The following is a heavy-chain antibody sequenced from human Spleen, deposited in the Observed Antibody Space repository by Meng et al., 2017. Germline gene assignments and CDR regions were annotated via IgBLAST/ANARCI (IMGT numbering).Heavy chain of an antibody. CDR2: INPKSGDT. V-gene: IGHV1-2*06. D-gene: IGHD6-13*01. J-gene: IGHJ4*02. Sequence: VQRVQSGATVKKPGASVKVSCKASGYTFPDYWLHWVRRAPGQGLEWMGRINPKSGDTHYAQRFQGRVTMTGDTSISTAYMELSGLRSDDTAMYYCARDEDISAAGKLFGDYWGQGTLVTVSS. CDR3: ARDEDISAAGKLFGDY. CDR1: GYTFPDYW.